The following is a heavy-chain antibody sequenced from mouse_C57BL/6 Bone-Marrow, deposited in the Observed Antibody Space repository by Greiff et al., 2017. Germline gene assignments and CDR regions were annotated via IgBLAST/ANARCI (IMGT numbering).Heavy chain of an antibody. Sequence: VQLMESGAELVRPGASVTLSCKASGYTFTDYEMHWVKQTPVHGLEWIGAIDPETGGTAYNQKFKGKAILTADKSSSTAYMELRSLTSADSAVYYCYYGSSYGYFDYWGQGTTLTVSS. CDR1: GYTFTDYE. D-gene: IGHD1-1*01. CDR2: IDPETGGT. J-gene: IGHJ2*01. V-gene: IGHV1-15*01. CDR3: YYGSSYGYFDY.